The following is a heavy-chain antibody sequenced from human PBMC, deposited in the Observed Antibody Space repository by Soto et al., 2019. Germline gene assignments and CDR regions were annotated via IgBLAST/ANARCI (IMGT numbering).Heavy chain of an antibody. CDR3: ARSPASSGWYDY. D-gene: IGHD6-19*01. CDR2: INPNSGGT. J-gene: IGHJ4*02. CDR1: GYTLTGYY. V-gene: IGHV1-2*04. Sequence: ASVKVSCKASGYTLTGYYMHWVRQAPGQGLEWMGWINPNSGGTNYAQKFQGWVTMTRDTSISTAYMELSRLRSDDTAVYYCARSPASSGWYDYRGQGTLVTSPQ.